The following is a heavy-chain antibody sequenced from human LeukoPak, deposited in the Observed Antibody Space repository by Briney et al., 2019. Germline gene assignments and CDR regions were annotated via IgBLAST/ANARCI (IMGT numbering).Heavy chain of an antibody. CDR3: AKDEGPGYYDFWSGYYPLDY. CDR2: ISDDGSYT. Sequence: GGSLRLSCAASGFSFSSHWVHWVRQAPGKGLVWVSRISDDGSYTSNVDSVKGRFTISRDNSKNTLYLQMNSLRAEDTAVYYCAKDEGPGYYDFWSGYYPLDYWGQGTLVTVSS. CDR1: GFSFSSHW. J-gene: IGHJ4*02. V-gene: IGHV3-74*01. D-gene: IGHD3-3*01.